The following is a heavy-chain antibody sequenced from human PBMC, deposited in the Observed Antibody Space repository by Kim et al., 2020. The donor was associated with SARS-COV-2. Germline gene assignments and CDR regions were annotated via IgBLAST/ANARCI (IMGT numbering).Heavy chain of an antibody. Sequence: SETLSLTCTVSGGSISSSSYYWDWIRQPPGKGLEWIGTIYYSGITYYNPSLKSRVTISVDTSKNQFSLKLSSVTAADTAVYYCARRYSGYDSDDAFDIWGQGTMVTVSS. D-gene: IGHD5-12*01. CDR1: GGSISSSSYY. V-gene: IGHV4-39*01. J-gene: IGHJ3*02. CDR3: ARRYSGYDSDDAFDI. CDR2: IYYSGIT.